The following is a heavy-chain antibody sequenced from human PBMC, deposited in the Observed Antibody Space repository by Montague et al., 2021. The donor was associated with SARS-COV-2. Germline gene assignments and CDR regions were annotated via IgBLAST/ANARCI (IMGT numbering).Heavy chain of an antibody. CDR3: ATLASSITIFGVVQGYYFDD. CDR2: KYYSGST. Sequence: SETLSLTCTVSGSSISSRSYYWGWIRQPPGKGLEWIGFKYYSGSTYYNPTLKSRVTISVDTSKNQLSLTLSSVTAADTAVYYCATLASSITIFGVVQGYYFDDWGQGTLVTVSS. D-gene: IGHD3-3*01. V-gene: IGHV4-39*01. CDR1: GSSISSRSYY. J-gene: IGHJ4*02.